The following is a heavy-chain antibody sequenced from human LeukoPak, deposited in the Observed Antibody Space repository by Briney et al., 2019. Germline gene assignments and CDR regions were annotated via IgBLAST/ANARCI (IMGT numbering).Heavy chain of an antibody. J-gene: IGHJ4*02. CDR1: GGTFSSYA. CDR2: IIPILGIA. Sequence: SVKVPCKASGGTFSSYAISWVRQAPGQGLEWMGRIIPILGIANYAQKFQGRVTITADKSTSTAYMELSSLRSEDTAVYYCASLCYSSGCPSQDYWGQGTLVTVSS. D-gene: IGHD6-19*01. CDR3: ASLCYSSGCPSQDY. V-gene: IGHV1-69*04.